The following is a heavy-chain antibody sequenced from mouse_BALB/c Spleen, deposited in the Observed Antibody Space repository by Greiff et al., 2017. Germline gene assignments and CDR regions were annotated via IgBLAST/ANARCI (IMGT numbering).Heavy chain of an antibody. CDR2: INPSTGYT. CDR1: GYTFTSYW. CDR3: ATGRYDGGYFDY. J-gene: IGHJ2*01. V-gene: IGHV1-7*01. D-gene: IGHD2-14*01. Sequence: VQLQQSGAELAKPGASVKMSCKASGYTFTSYWMHWVKQRPGQGLEWIGYINPSTGYTEYNQKFKDKATLTADKSSSTAYMQLSSLTSEDSAVYYCATGRYDGGYFDYWGQGTTLTVSS.